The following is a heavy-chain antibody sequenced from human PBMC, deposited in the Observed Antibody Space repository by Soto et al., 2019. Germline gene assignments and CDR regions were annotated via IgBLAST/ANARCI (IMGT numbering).Heavy chain of an antibody. CDR1: GGAISSGCYY. D-gene: IGHD3-10*02. Sequence: SGSLSLTWTVSGGAISSGCYYWSLVRQHPGKGLEWIGYIYYSGSTYYNPSLKSRVTISVDTSKNQFSLKLSSVTAADTAVYYCARLWSERDPNFDHWGQGTLVTVSS. CDR3: ARLWSERDPNFDH. CDR2: IYYSGST. V-gene: IGHV4-31*02. J-gene: IGHJ4*02.